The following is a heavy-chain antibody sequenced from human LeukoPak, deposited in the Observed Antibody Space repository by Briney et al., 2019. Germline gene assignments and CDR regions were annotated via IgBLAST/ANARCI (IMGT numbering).Heavy chain of an antibody. J-gene: IGHJ4*02. Sequence: PMASVKVSCKASGGTFRSAAMSWVRQPPGHGLEWVGHIILMFGTTTYAQNFQGRVTISADESTTTVYMELTRLTSDDTAIYYCTRDEYKGSATFNYWGQGTQVIVSS. V-gene: IGHV1-69*13. D-gene: IGHD1-1*01. CDR1: GGTFRSAA. CDR2: IILMFGTT. CDR3: TRDEYKGSATFNY.